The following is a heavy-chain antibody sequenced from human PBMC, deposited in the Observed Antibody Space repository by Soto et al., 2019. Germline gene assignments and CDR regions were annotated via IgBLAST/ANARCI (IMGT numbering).Heavy chain of an antibody. CDR1: GFTFSIYE. V-gene: IGHV3-48*03. Sequence: EVQLVESGGGLIQPGGSLRLSCAASGFTFSIYEMNWVRQAPGKGLEWVSYISSSGSKIYYADSVKGQFTISRDNAKNSLHLQMNSLRAEDTAVYYCARVGSPYDKSGDYDYWGQGTLVTVSS. CDR3: ARVGSPYDKSGDYDY. J-gene: IGHJ4*02. CDR2: ISSSGSKI. D-gene: IGHD3-22*01.